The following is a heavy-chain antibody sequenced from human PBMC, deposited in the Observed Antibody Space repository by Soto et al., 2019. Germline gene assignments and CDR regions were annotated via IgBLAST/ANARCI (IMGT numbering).Heavy chain of an antibody. V-gene: IGHV3-9*01. CDR2: ISWNSGSI. Sequence: GGSLRLSCAASGFTFDDYAMHWVRQAPGKGLEWVSGISWNSGSIGYADSVKGRFTISRDNAKNSLYLQMNSLRAEDTALYYCAKDNRPIFGVTMGNWFDPWGQGTLVTVSS. CDR3: AKDNRPIFGVTMGNWFDP. CDR1: GFTFDDYA. D-gene: IGHD3-3*01. J-gene: IGHJ5*02.